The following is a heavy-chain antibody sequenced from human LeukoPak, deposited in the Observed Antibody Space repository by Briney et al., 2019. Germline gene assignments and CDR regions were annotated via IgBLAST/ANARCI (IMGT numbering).Heavy chain of an antibody. Sequence: GGSLRLSCAASGFTFSNAWMSWVRQAPGKGLEWVSLIYSGGGTYYADSVKGRFTISRDNSKNTLYLQMNSLRGEDTAVYYCASGIPFDDWGQGTLVSVSS. J-gene: IGHJ4*02. V-gene: IGHV3-53*01. CDR1: GFTFSNAW. CDR3: ASGIPFDD. CDR2: IYSGGGT.